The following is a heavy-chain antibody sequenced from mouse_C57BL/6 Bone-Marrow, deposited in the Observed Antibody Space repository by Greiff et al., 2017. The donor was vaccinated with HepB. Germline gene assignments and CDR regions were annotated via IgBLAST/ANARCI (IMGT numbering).Heavy chain of an antibody. CDR3: ARHEGTT. V-gene: IGHV5-6*01. J-gene: IGHJ3*01. CDR2: ISSGGSYT. CDR1: GFTFSSYG. D-gene: IGHD1-1*01. Sequence: EVNVVESGGDLVKPGGSLKLSCAASGFTFSSYGMSWVRLTPDKRLEWVATISSGGSYTYYPDSVKGRFTISRDNAKNTLYLQMSSLKSEDTAMYYCARHEGTTGGQGTLVTVSA.